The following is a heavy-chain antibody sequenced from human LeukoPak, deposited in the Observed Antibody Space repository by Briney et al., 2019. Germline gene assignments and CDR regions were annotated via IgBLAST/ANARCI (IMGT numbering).Heavy chain of an antibody. V-gene: IGHV3-23*01. D-gene: IGHD6-6*01. J-gene: IGHJ4*02. CDR2: ISPSGGDT. Sequence: GGSLRLSCAASGFTFSSYWMSWVRQAPGKGLEWVSSISPSGGDTYYADSVRGRFTTSRDNSKNTVYLQMNSLRAEDTAVYYCAKRIQYSSPDSYFDFWGQGTLVTVSS. CDR1: GFTFSSYW. CDR3: AKRIQYSSPDSYFDF.